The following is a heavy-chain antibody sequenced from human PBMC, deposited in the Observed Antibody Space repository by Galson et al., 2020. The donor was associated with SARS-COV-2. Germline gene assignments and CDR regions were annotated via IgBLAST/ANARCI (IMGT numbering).Heavy chain of an antibody. V-gene: IGHV3-30*04. CDR3: ARDSPIIAVAGLFDY. Sequence: GGSLRLSCAASGFTFSSYAMHWVRQAPGKGLEWVAVISYDGSNKYYADSVKGRFTISRDNSKNTLYLQMNSLRAEDTAVYYCARDSPIIAVAGLFDYWGQGTLVTVSS. CDR2: ISYDGSNK. J-gene: IGHJ4*02. CDR1: GFTFSSYA. D-gene: IGHD6-19*01.